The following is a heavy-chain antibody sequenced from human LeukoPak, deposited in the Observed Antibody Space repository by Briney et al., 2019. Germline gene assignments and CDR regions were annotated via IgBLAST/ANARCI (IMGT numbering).Heavy chain of an antibody. CDR3: ARGAVRGVIMSYYYYYMDV. CDR2: INHSGT. Sequence: PSETLSLTCAVYGGSFSGYYWSWIRQPPGKGLEWIGEINHSGTNYNPSLKSRVTISVDTSKNQFSLKLSSVTAADTAVYYCARGAVRGVIMSYYYYYMDVRGKGTTVTVSS. D-gene: IGHD3-10*01. J-gene: IGHJ6*03. V-gene: IGHV4-34*01. CDR1: GGSFSGYY.